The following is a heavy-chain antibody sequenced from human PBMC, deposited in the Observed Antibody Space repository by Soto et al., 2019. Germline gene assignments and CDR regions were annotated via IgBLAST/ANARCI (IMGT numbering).Heavy chain of an antibody. CDR1: GFTFSNAW. CDR3: TTDRGYDFWSGYSGYFDY. Sequence: GGSLRLSCAASGFTFSNAWMSWVRQAPGKGLEWVGRIKSKTDGGTTDYAAPVKGRFTISRDDSKNTLYLQMNSLKTEDTAVYYCTTDRGYDFWSGYSGYFDYWGQGTLVTVSS. V-gene: IGHV3-15*01. CDR2: IKSKTDGGTT. D-gene: IGHD3-3*01. J-gene: IGHJ4*02.